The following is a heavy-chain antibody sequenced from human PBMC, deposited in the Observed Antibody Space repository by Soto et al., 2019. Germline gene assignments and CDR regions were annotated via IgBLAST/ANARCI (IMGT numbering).Heavy chain of an antibody. V-gene: IGHV3-74*01. J-gene: IGHJ4*02. CDR3: AREIATTGLYYFDY. CDR1: GFTFSSYW. Sequence: GGSLRLCCAASGFTFSSYWMHWVRQAPGKGLVWVSRMNSDGSSITYADSVKGRFTISRDSAKNTMYLQVHSLRAEDTAVYYCAREIATTGLYYFDYWGQGTLVTVSS. D-gene: IGHD6-13*01. CDR2: MNSDGSSI.